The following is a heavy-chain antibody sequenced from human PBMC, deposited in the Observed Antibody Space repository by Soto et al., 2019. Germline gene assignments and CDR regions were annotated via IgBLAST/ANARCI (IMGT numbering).Heavy chain of an antibody. CDR2: IWYDGSNK. J-gene: IGHJ3*02. D-gene: IGHD6-19*01. Sequence: QVQLVESGGGVVQPGRSLRLSCAASGFTFSSYGMHWVRQAPGKGLEWVAVIWYDGSNKYYADSVKGRFTISRDNSQNTLYLQMNSLRAEDTAVYYCARDRVAVAGLDAFDIWGQGTMVTVSS. CDR1: GFTFSSYG. V-gene: IGHV3-33*01. CDR3: ARDRVAVAGLDAFDI.